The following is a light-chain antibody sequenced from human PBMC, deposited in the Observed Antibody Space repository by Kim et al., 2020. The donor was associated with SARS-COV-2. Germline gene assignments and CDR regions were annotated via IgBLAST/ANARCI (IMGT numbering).Light chain of an antibody. CDR1: QSVSSN. V-gene: IGKV3-15*01. Sequence: EIVMTQSPATLSVSPGERATLSGRASQSVSSNLAWYQQKPGQAPRLLIYGASTRATGIPARFSGSGSGTEFTLTISSLQSEDFAVYYCRKYKNWPPWTFGQGTKVELK. J-gene: IGKJ1*01. CDR2: GAS. CDR3: RKYKNWPPWT.